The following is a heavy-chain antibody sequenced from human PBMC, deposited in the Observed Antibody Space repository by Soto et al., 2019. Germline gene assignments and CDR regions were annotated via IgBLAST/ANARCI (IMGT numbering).Heavy chain of an antibody. CDR1: GYTFYSHS. V-gene: IGHV1-18*01. CDR2: IGADNGNT. CDR3: ARCIQQDYYYGMDV. D-gene: IGHD5-18*01. J-gene: IGHJ6*02. Sequence: QAQLVQSGAEVKKPGASVKVSCKASGYTFYSHSISWVRQAPGQGLEWMGRIGADNGNTKYAQKFRGRVTMTTDTSTSTVYMEMRNLRSDDTAVYYCARCIQQDYYYGMDVWGQGTTVTVSS.